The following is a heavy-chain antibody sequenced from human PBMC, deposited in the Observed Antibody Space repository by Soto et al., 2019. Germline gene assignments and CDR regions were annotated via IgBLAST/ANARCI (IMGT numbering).Heavy chain of an antibody. CDR2: IYYSGTT. Sequence: SETLSLTCTVSGGAISSRDNHWSWIRQYPGEGLEWIGFIYYSGTTHYNPSLESRVTISVDTSKNQFSLKLNSVTAADTAVYYCARAPETPSILGVALPYFFDYWGQGALVTVSS. CDR1: GGAISSRDNH. D-gene: IGHD3-3*01. V-gene: IGHV4-31*03. J-gene: IGHJ4*02. CDR3: ARAPETPSILGVALPYFFDY.